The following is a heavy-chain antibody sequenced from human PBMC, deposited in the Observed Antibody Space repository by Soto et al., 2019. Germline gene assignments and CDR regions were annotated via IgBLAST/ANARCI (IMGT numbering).Heavy chain of an antibody. CDR2: ISGSGGST. J-gene: IGHJ4*02. Sequence: LRLSCAASGFTFSSYAMSWVRQAPGKGLEWVSAISGSGGSTYYADSVKGRFTISRDNSKNTLYLQMNSLRAEDTAVCYCAKDYYGSGSYDYWGQGALVTVSS. V-gene: IGHV3-23*01. CDR3: AKDYYGSGSYDY. CDR1: GFTFSSYA. D-gene: IGHD3-10*01.